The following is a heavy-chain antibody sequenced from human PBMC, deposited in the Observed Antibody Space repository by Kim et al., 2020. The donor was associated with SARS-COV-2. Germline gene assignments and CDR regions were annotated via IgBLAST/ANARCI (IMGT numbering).Heavy chain of an antibody. V-gene: IGHV4-34*01. D-gene: IGHD3-10*01. Sequence: SETLSLTCAVYGGSFSGYYWSWIRQPPGKGLEWIGEINHSGSTNYNPSLKSRVTISVDTSKNQFSLKLSSVTAADTAVYYCARTMVRRVIMSDYWGQGTLVTVSS. J-gene: IGHJ4*02. CDR3: ARTMVRRVIMSDY. CDR2: INHSGST. CDR1: GGSFSGYY.